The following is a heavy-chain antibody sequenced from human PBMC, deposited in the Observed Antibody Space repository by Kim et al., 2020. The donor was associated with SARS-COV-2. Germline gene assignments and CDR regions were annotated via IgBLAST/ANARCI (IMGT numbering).Heavy chain of an antibody. CDR3: ARGFYGDSDY. Sequence: STYSNPTLNSRVTISVDTSKNQFSLKLSSVTAADTAVYYCARGFYGDSDYWGQGTLVTVSS. CDR2: ST. D-gene: IGHD4-17*01. J-gene: IGHJ4*02. V-gene: IGHV4-39*07.